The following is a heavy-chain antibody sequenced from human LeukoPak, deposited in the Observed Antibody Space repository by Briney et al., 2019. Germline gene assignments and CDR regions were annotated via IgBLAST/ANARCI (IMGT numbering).Heavy chain of an antibody. Sequence: ASVKVSCNASGYMFTNYYIHWVRQAPGQGLEWMGIINPRGGGTSYAQKFQGRVTMTRDMSTSTVYMELSSLTSGDTGLYFCVRVERPRWNFDLWGQGTMPIASS. D-gene: IGHD1-1*01. CDR2: INPRGGGT. CDR3: VRVERPRWNFDL. V-gene: IGHV1-46*01. J-gene: IGHJ3*01. CDR1: GYMFTNYY.